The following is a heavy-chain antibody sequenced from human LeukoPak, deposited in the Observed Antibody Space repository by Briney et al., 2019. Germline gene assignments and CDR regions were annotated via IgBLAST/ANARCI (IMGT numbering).Heavy chain of an antibody. V-gene: IGHV4-34*01. Sequence: SETLSLTCAVYGGSFSGYYWSWIRQPPGKGLEWIGEINHSGSTNYNPSLKSRVTISVDTSKNQFSLKLSSVTAADTAVYYCARSMATIFFSGFYFDYWGQGTLVTVSS. J-gene: IGHJ4*02. CDR2: INHSGST. CDR3: ARSMATIFFSGFYFDY. CDR1: GGSFSGYY. D-gene: IGHD5-24*01.